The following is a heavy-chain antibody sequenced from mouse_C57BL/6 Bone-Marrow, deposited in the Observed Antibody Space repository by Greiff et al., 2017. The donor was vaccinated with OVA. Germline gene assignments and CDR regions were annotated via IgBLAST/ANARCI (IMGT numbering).Heavy chain of an antibody. Sequence: VQLQQSGAELARPGASVKLSCKASGYTFTSYGISWVKQRTGPGLEWIGEIYPRSGNTYYNEKFKGKATLKADKSSSTAYMELRSLTSEDSAVYFCARSLYDYDGYWGQGTTLTVSS. CDR2: IYPRSGNT. V-gene: IGHV1-81*01. CDR3: ARSLYDYDGY. J-gene: IGHJ2*01. CDR1: GYTFTSYG. D-gene: IGHD2-4*01.